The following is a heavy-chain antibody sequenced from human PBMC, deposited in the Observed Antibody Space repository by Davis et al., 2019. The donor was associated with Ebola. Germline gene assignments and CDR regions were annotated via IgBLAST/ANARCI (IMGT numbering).Heavy chain of an antibody. V-gene: IGHV4-34*01. CDR3: AMAVAGYYYYGMDV. Sequence: PSETLSLTCAVYGGSFSGYYWSWIRQPPGKGLEWIGEINHSGSTNYNPSLKSRVTISVDTSKNQFSLKLSSVTAADTAVYYCAMAVAGYYYYGMDVWGQGTTVTVSS. J-gene: IGHJ6*02. CDR2: INHSGST. CDR1: GGSFSGYY. D-gene: IGHD6-19*01.